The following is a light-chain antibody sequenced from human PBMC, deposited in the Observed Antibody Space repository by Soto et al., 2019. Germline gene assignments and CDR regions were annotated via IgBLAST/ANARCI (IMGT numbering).Light chain of an antibody. Sequence: IVLTQSPGTLSLSPGARATLSCRASQSVSSSYLAWYQQKPGQAPRFLIYGASSRATGTPDRFSGSGSGTDFTLTISRLEPEDVAVYYCQLYGASPPGKITVGPGTKVETK. J-gene: IGKJ3*01. CDR3: QLYGASPPGKIT. CDR1: QSVSSSY. V-gene: IGKV3-20*01. CDR2: GAS.